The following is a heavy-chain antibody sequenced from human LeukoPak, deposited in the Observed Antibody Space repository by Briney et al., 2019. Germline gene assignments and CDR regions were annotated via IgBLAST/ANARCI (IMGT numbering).Heavy chain of an antibody. CDR3: ARDLVTVTKGFDL. CDR2: ITYIGSA. D-gene: IGHD4-17*01. CDR1: DYSFSSHY. V-gene: IGHV4-59*11. J-gene: IGHJ3*01. Sequence: PSETLSLTCAVSDYSFSSHYWTWIRQPPGKGLEWIGYITYIGSANYNPSLKSRGTISIDTTTNKFFFKLSAVTAADPAVYYCARDLVTVTKGFDLWGQGTMVSVSS.